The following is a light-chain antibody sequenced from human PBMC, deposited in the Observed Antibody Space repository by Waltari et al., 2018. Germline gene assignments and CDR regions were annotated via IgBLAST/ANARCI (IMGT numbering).Light chain of an antibody. V-gene: IGLV3-21*02. CDR3: QVWDSSSYHVV. CDR2: YDS. CDR1: SIGSKS. J-gene: IGLJ2*01. Sequence: SYVLTQPPSVSVAPGQTATITCGGKSIGSKSVHWYQQKPGQAPVLVVYYDSDRPSGVPERFSGSNSGNTATLTISRVEAGDEADYYCQVWDSSSYHVVFGGGTKLTVL.